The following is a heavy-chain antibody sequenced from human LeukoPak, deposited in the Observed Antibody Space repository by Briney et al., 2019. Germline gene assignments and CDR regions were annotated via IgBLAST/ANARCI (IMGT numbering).Heavy chain of an antibody. CDR2: IYYSGST. CDR1: GGSISSSSYY. CDR3: ARHGRYYDILTGFYYWFDP. V-gene: IGHV4-39*01. J-gene: IGHJ5*02. D-gene: IGHD3-9*01. Sequence: SETLCLTCTVSGGSISSSSYYWGWIRQPPGKGLEWIGSIYYSGSTSYNPSLKSRITISVDASKNQFSLKLSSVTAADTAVYYCARHGRYYDILTGFYYWFDPWGQGTLVTVSS.